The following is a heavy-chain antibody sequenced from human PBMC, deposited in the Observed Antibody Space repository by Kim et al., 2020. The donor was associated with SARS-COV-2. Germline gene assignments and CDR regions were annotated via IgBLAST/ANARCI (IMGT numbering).Heavy chain of an antibody. Sequence: SVKVSCKASGGTFSSYAISWVRQAPGQGLEWMGGIIPIFGTANYAQKFQGRVTITADESTSTAYMELSSLRSEDTPVYYCARIGEYYYDSSGYYFDYWGQGTLVTVSS. CDR3: ARIGEYYYDSSGYYFDY. V-gene: IGHV1-69*13. CDR2: IIPIFGTA. D-gene: IGHD3-22*01. CDR1: GGTFSSYA. J-gene: IGHJ4*02.